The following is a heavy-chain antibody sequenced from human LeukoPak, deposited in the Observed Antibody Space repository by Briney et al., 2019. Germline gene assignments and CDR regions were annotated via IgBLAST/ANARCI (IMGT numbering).Heavy chain of an antibody. V-gene: IGHV1-2*02. CDR1: GYTFTGYY. CDR2: INPNSGGT. D-gene: IGHD2-2*01. CDR3: ARPGTPTPIVEVPAATPNWFDP. Sequence: ASVKVSCKASGYTFTGYYMHWVRQAPGQGLEWMGWINPNSGGTNYAQKFQGRVTMTRDTSISTAYMELSRLRSDDTAVYYCARPGTPTPIVEVPAATPNWFDPWGQGTLVTVSS. J-gene: IGHJ5*02.